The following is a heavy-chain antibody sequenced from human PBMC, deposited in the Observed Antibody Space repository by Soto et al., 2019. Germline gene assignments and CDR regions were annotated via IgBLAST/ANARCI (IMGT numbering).Heavy chain of an antibody. V-gene: IGHV1-3*01. Sequence: ASVKVSCKASGYTFTSYAKHWVRQAPGQRLEWMGWINAGNGNTKYSQKFQGRVTMTRNTSISTAYMELSSLRSEDTAVYYCARGNDGTGTTSFDYWGQGTLVTVSS. J-gene: IGHJ4*02. CDR1: GYTFTSYA. D-gene: IGHD1-1*01. CDR2: INAGNGNT. CDR3: ARGNDGTGTTSFDY.